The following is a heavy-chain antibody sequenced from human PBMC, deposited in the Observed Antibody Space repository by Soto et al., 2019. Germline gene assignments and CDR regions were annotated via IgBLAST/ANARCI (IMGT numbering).Heavy chain of an antibody. CDR1: GYGFTSYW. D-gene: IGHD1-26*01. Sequence: GESLKNSCKGSGYGFTSYWIGWVRQMPGKGLEWMGIIYPGDSDTRYSPSFQGQVTISADKSISTAYLQWSSLKASDTAMYYCARHRGGGGYRDYYYGMDVWGQGTTVTVSS. V-gene: IGHV5-51*01. CDR2: IYPGDSDT. J-gene: IGHJ6*02. CDR3: ARHRGGGGYRDYYYGMDV.